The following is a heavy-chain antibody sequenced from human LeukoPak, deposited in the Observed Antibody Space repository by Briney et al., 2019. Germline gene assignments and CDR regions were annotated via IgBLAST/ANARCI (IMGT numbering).Heavy chain of an antibody. CDR2: IYFSGST. Sequence: SETLSLTCTVSGGSIISSSYYWGWIRQPPGKGLEWIGSIYFSGSTYYNPSLKSRVTIFVDTSKNQLSLKMSSVTAADTAVYYRARRPYDSTGFRSYYFDYWGQGTLVTVSS. V-gene: IGHV4-39*01. CDR1: GGSIISSSYY. J-gene: IGHJ4*02. CDR3: ARRPYDSTGFRSYYFDY. D-gene: IGHD3-22*01.